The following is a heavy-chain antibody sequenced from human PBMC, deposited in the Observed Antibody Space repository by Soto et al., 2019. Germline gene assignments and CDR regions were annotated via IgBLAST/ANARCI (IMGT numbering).Heavy chain of an antibody. CDR2: ISYDGSNK. Sequence: GGSLRLSCAASGFTFISYGMHWVRQAPGKGLEWVAVISYDGSNKYYADSVKARFTISRDNSKNTLYLQMNSLRAEDTAVYYCAKTFRTVPTARSSYYCRMDVWGQGTTVAVSS. J-gene: IGHJ6*02. V-gene: IGHV3-30*18. D-gene: IGHD4-17*01. CDR1: GFTFISYG. CDR3: AKTFRTVPTARSSYYCRMDV.